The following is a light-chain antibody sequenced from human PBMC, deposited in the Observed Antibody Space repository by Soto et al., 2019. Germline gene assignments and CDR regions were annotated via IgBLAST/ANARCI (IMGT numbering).Light chain of an antibody. J-gene: IGKJ4*01. CDR2: DAS. V-gene: IGKV1-5*01. Sequence: DIQMTQSPSTLSASVGDRVTITCRASQSISSWLAWYQQKPGKAPKLLIYDASSLESGVPSRFSGSGSGTEFTLTISSLQPDDFATYYCQQYNSYSEFFCGGTKVEIK. CDR1: QSISSW. CDR3: QQYNSYSEF.